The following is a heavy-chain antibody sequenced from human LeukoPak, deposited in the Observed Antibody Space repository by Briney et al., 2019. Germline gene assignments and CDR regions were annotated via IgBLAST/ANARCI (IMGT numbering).Heavy chain of an antibody. CDR2: TNHSGST. V-gene: IGHV4-34*01. CDR1: GGTFSGYY. J-gene: IGHJ1*01. D-gene: IGHD3-10*01. Sequence: SETLSLTCAVYGGTFSGYYWSWIPQPPGNGLEGIGETNHSGSTNYNPSPHSRVTITVDTSKNQFSLKLSSVTAADTAVYYCARRAPYYYGSGSYTRYFQHWGQGALVTVSS. CDR3: ARRAPYYYGSGSYTRYFQH.